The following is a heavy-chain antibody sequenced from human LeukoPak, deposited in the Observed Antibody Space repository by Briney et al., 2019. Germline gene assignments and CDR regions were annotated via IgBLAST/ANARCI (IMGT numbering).Heavy chain of an antibody. CDR1: GFTFSSYY. V-gene: IGHV3-7*01. CDR2: IRQDGSAE. Sequence: GGSLRLSCAASGFTFSSYYMTWVRQAPGQGLEWVANIRQDGSAEFYADSVKGRFTISRDNAKNSLYLQMNSLRAEDTAVYYCARATDFDYWGQGTLVTVSS. J-gene: IGHJ4*02. CDR3: ARATDFDY.